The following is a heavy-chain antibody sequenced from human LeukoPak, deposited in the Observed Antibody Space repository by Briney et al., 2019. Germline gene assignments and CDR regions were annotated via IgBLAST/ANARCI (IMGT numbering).Heavy chain of an antibody. V-gene: IGHV4-39*01. CDR2: IYYSGST. Sequence: PSETLSPTCTVSGDSISSTSYYWGWIRQPPGKGLEWIGSIYYSGSTYYNPSLKSRVTISVDTSKNQFSLKLNSVTAADTAVYYCARLLPSSSAYYFHYWGQGTLSTVSS. CDR3: ARLLPSSSAYYFHY. CDR1: GDSISSTSYY. D-gene: IGHD6-6*01. J-gene: IGHJ4*02.